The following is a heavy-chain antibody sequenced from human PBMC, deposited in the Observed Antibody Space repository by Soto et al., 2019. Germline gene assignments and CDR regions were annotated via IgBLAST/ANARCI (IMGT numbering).Heavy chain of an antibody. Sequence: GGSLRLSCAASGFTFSSYAMSWVRQAPGKGLEWVSAISGSGGSTYYADSVKGRFTISRDNSKNTLYLQMNSLRAEDTAVYYCAPADNSNYLSWFDPWGQGTLVTVYS. J-gene: IGHJ5*02. CDR1: GFTFSSYA. V-gene: IGHV3-23*01. D-gene: IGHD4-4*01. CDR3: APADNSNYLSWFDP. CDR2: ISGSGGST.